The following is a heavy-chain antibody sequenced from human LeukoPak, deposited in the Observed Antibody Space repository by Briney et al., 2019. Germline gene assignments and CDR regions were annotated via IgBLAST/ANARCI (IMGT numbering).Heavy chain of an antibody. J-gene: IGHJ4*02. Sequence: SETLSLTCTVSGGSISNYYWNWIRQPPGKGLEWIGSIYYSGSTYYNPSLKSRVTISVDTSKNQLSLKLSSVTAADTAVYYCARLLGSVGGVWGQGTLVTVSS. CDR1: GGSISNYY. D-gene: IGHD3-16*01. CDR2: IYYSGST. CDR3: ARLLGSVGGV. V-gene: IGHV4-39*01.